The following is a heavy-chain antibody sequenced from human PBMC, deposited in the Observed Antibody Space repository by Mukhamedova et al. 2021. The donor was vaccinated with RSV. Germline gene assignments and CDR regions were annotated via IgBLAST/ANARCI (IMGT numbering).Heavy chain of an antibody. Sequence: GYAVSVRSRITINPDTSKNQFSLQLNSVTPEDTAVYYCARGLTGSYSYWGQGTLVNVSS. D-gene: IGHD3-10*01. CDR3: ARGLTGSYSY. J-gene: IGHJ4*02. V-gene: IGHV6-1*01.